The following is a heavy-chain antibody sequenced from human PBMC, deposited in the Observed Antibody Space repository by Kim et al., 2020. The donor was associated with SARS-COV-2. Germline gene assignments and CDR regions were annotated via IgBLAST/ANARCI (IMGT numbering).Heavy chain of an antibody. J-gene: IGHJ6*02. D-gene: IGHD3-10*01. CDR1: GFTFSNFA. V-gene: IGHV3-23*01. CDR2: ISPSGAGT. Sequence: GGSLRLSCAASGFTFSNFAMNWVRQAPGKGLEWVSAISPSGAGTFYTDSVKGRFTVSRDNSKNTLYLQLNSLIAEDTAVYYCAKRFLAESGSGAMDVWG. CDR3: AKRFLAESGSGAMDV.